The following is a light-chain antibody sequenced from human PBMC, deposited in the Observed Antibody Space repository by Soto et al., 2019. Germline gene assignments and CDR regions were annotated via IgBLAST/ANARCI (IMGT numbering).Light chain of an antibody. V-gene: IGKV3-15*01. J-gene: IGKJ4*01. Sequence: EIVMTQSPATLSLSPGQRATLSCRASQSVSSNLAWYQQILGQAPRLLISGASTRATGIPARFTGSGSGTEFTLTISSLQSEDFAVYYCQQYNNWPLTFGGGTKV. CDR2: GAS. CDR3: QQYNNWPLT. CDR1: QSVSSN.